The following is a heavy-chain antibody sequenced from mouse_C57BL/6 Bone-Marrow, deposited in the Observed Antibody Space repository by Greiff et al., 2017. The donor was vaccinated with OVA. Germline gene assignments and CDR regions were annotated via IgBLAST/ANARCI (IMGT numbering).Heavy chain of an antibody. Sequence: QVQLQQPGAELVKPGASVKLSCKASGYTFTSYWMQWVKQRPGQGLEWIGEIDPSDSYTNYNQKFKGKATLTVDTSSSTAYMQLSSLTSEVSAVYYCARSRIYYDYDVAWFAYWGQGTLVTVSA. CDR1: GYTFTSYW. V-gene: IGHV1-50*01. CDR3: ARSRIYYDYDVAWFAY. J-gene: IGHJ3*01. CDR2: IDPSDSYT. D-gene: IGHD2-4*01.